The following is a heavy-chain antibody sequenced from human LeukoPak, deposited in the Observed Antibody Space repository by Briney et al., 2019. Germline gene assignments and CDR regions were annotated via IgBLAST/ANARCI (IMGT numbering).Heavy chain of an antibody. CDR1: GGSISSYY. CDR2: IYNSGST. V-gene: IGHV4-59*01. Sequence: PSETLSLTCTVSGGSISSYYWSWLRQPPGKGLEWIGYIYNSGSTNHNPSLKSRVTISLDTSKNQFSLKLSSVTAADTAVYYCARAPTTVVTPYYFDYWGQGTLVTVSS. D-gene: IGHD4-23*01. CDR3: ARAPTTVVTPYYFDY. J-gene: IGHJ4*02.